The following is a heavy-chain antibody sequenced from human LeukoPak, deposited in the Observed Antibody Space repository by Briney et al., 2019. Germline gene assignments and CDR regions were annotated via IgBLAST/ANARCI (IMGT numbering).Heavy chain of an antibody. CDR2: IYYSGST. Sequence: SETLSLTCTVSGGSISSSSYYWGWIRQPPGKGLEWIGSIYYSGSTYYNPSLKSRVTISVDTSKNQFSLKLSSVTAADTAVYYCARGHYDILTGYYTPFDYWGQGTLVTVSS. J-gene: IGHJ4*02. CDR1: GGSISSSSYY. CDR3: ARGHYDILTGYYTPFDY. V-gene: IGHV4-39*07. D-gene: IGHD3-9*01.